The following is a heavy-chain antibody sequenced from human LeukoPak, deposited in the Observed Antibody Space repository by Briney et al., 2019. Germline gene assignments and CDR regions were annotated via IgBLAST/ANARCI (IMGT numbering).Heavy chain of an antibody. CDR3: ATPTYYYDSSGYY. J-gene: IGHJ4*02. D-gene: IGHD3-22*01. CDR2: FDPEDGET. V-gene: IGHV1-24*01. Sequence: ASVKVPCKVSGYTLTELSMHWVRQAPGKGLEWMGGFDPEDGETIYAQKFQGRVTMTEDTSTDTAYMELSSLRSEDTAVYYCATPTYYYDSSGYYWGQGTLVTVSS. CDR1: GYTLTELS.